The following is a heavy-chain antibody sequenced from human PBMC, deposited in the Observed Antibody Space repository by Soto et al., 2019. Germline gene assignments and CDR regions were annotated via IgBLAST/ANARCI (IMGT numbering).Heavy chain of an antibody. D-gene: IGHD2-2*01. Sequence: QVQLVESGGGVVQPGRSLRLSCTASGFTFSSYGLHWVRQAPGKGLEWVAVIWYDGRSKYYADSVQGRFTISRDNSKNTLYLQMNNLRAEDTAVYYCARSPCSTSCDVDDYWGQGTLVTVSS. CDR3: ARSPCSTSCDVDDY. CDR1: GFTFSSYG. V-gene: IGHV3-33*01. CDR2: IWYDGRSK. J-gene: IGHJ4*02.